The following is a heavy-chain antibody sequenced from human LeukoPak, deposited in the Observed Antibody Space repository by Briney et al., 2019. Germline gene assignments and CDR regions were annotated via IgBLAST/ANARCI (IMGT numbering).Heavy chain of an antibody. CDR3: ARALGFFE. V-gene: IGHV3-74*01. CDR1: GFTFSSSW. J-gene: IGHJ4*02. Sequence: PGGSLRLSCAVSGFTFSSSWMHWVRQAPGKGLVWVSHIKTDGSTTAYADSVKGRFTISRDNAKNSLYLQMNSLRAEDTAVYYCARALGFFEWGQGTLVTVSS. CDR2: IKTDGSTT. D-gene: IGHD3-3*01.